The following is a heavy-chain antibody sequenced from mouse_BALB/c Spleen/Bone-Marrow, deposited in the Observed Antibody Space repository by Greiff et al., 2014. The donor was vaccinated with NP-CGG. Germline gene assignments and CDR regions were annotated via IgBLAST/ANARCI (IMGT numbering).Heavy chain of an antibody. CDR2: ITNGGDNT. Sequence: EVQVVESGGGLVKPGGSLKLSCVASGFAFSRYDMSWVRQTPEKRLEWVAYITNGGDNTYYPDTVKGRFTISRDNAKNTLYLQMSSLKSEDTAMYYCVRHKNYYAMDYWGQGTSVTVSS. CDR1: GFAFSRYD. CDR3: VRHKNYYAMDY. V-gene: IGHV5-12-1*01. J-gene: IGHJ4*01.